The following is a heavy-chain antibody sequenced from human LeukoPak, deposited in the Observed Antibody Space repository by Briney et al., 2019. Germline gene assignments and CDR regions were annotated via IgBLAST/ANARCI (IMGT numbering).Heavy chain of an antibody. CDR3: TTGARGRDGYKSHFDN. CDR1: GFTFTNAW. Sequence: GGSLRLSRAASGFTFTNAWMSWVRQAPGKGLEWVGRIKSKSGGSTTDYAATVKGRFTISSDNSKKTLLQQMNSLNTEDTAVYSCTTGARGRDGYKSHFDNWGLGTLVTVST. D-gene: IGHD5-24*01. V-gene: IGHV3-15*01. J-gene: IGHJ4*02. CDR2: IKSKSGGSTT.